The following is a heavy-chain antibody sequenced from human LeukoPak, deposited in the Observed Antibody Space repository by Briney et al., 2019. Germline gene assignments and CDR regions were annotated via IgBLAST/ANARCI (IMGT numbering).Heavy chain of an antibody. D-gene: IGHD1-26*01. CDR2: MYYGGNT. CDR1: GDSISSSGYY. J-gene: IGHJ4*02. Sequence: SETLSLTCSVSGDSISSSGYYWGWIRQPPGKGLEWIGSMYYGGNTYYNASLKSRVTISVDTSKNLFSLKLNSVTAADTGVYYWARSKNGKCDYWSQGTLVSVSS. V-gene: IGHV4-39*07. CDR3: ARSKNGKCDY.